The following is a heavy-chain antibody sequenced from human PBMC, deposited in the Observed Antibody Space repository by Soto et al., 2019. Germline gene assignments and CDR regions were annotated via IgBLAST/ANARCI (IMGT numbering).Heavy chain of an antibody. CDR1: GFTFSSYA. CDR3: AKPLQVY. V-gene: IGHV3-23*01. CDR2: LSGSGVNA. J-gene: IGHJ4*02. Sequence: GGSLRLSCAASGFTFSSYAMTWVRQAPGKGLEYVSTLSGSGVNAYYADSVKGRFTISRDNSKNTLYLQMNSLRVEDTAIYYCAKPLQVYWGQGAQVTVSS.